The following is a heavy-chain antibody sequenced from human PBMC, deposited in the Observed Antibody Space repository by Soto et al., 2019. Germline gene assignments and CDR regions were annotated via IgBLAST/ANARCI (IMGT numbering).Heavy chain of an antibody. Sequence: QVQLQESGPGLVKPSQTLSLTCTVSGGSISSGGYYWSWIRQHPRKGLEWIGYIYYSGSTYYNPSHKSRDTISVDTSKNQFSLKLSSVTAADTAVYFCVRSPRSTVATFDYWGQGFLVTVS. V-gene: IGHV4-31*03. CDR1: GGSISSGGYY. CDR2: IYYSGST. CDR3: VRSPRSTVATFDY. D-gene: IGHD4-17*01. J-gene: IGHJ4*02.